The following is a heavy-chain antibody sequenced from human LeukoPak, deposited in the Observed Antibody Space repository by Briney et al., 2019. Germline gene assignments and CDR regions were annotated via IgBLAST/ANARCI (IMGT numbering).Heavy chain of an antibody. CDR2: IYPGDSDT. D-gene: IGHD1-26*01. Sequence: ESLQISCEGSGYSFTSYWIGWVRQMPGKGLEWMGIIYPGDSDTRYSTSFQGQVTISADKSITTAYLQWSSLKASDTAMYYCARRSGTYFDYWGQGTLVTVSS. V-gene: IGHV5-51*01. J-gene: IGHJ4*02. CDR1: GYSFTSYW. CDR3: ARRSGTYFDY.